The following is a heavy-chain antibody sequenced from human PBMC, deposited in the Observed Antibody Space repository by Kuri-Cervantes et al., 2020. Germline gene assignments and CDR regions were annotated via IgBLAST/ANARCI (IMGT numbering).Heavy chain of an antibody. D-gene: IGHD3-22*01. CDR2: ISWNSGSI. J-gene: IGHJ4*02. CDR3: AKDGFYYYDSSGFFDY. CDR1: GFTFDDYA. V-gene: IGHV3-9*01. Sequence: LSLTCAASGFTFDDYAMHWVRQAPGKGLEWVSGISWNSGSIGYADSVKGRFTISRDNAKNSLYLQMNSLRAEDTALYYCAKDGFYYYDSSGFFDYWGQGTLVTVSS.